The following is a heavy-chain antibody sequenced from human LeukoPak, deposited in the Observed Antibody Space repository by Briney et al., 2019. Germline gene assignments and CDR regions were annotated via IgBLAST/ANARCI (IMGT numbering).Heavy chain of an antibody. D-gene: IGHD5-12*01. J-gene: IGHJ4*02. CDR2: IDPNSGAT. Sequence: RQAPRQGLECMGWIDPNSGATNYAQKFQGRVTMTRDTSISTAYMELSRLRSDDTAVYYCAREVATEPDYWGQGTLVTVSS. V-gene: IGHV1-2*02. CDR3: AREVATEPDY.